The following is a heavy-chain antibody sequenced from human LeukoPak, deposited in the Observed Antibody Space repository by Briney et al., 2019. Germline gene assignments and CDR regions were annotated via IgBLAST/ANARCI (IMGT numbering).Heavy chain of an antibody. CDR3: ARDRNGGSLVDY. CDR1: GGTFSSYT. CDR2: IIPILGIA. Sequence: SVKVSCKASGGTFSSYTISWVRQAPGQGLEWMGRIIPILGIANYAQKFQGRVTITADRSTSTAYMELSSLRSEDTAVYYCARDRNGGSLVDYWGQGTLVTVSS. D-gene: IGHD2-15*01. J-gene: IGHJ4*02. V-gene: IGHV1-69*04.